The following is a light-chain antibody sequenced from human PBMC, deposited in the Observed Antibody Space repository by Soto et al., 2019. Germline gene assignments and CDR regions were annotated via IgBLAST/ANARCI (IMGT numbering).Light chain of an antibody. V-gene: IGKV3-20*01. Sequence: LFPSKRLTVHWMASQSVSSSYLAWYQQKPGQAPRLLIYGACSRATGIPDRLSGSGSGTDLTLTISRLEPEDFAVYYCQQYGSSSWTFGQGTKWIS. CDR2: GAC. J-gene: IGKJ1*01. CDR3: QQYGSSSWT. CDR1: QSVSSSY.